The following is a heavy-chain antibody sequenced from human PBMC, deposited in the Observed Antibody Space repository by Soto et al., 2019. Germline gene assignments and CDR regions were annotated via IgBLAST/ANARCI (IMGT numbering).Heavy chain of an antibody. CDR2: IYNSGQT. CDR1: GDCMSSSLYF. J-gene: IGHJ4*02. CDR3: ARNGAEARPLSFFDS. V-gene: IGHV4-39*01. Sequence: PXETLSLTCTVSGDCMSSSLYFWGWIRQPPGKGLEWIGNIYNSGQTYYNPSLKSRVSISVDTSKNQFYLQLSSVTAADTAVYYCARNGAEARPLSFFDSCGQGSLVTVSS. D-gene: IGHD6-6*01.